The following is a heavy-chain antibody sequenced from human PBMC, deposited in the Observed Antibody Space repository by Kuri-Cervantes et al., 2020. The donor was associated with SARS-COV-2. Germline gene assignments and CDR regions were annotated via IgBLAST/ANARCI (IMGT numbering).Heavy chain of an antibody. CDR1: ADTFTGYY. V-gene: IGHV1-2*02. D-gene: IGHD4-17*01. J-gene: IGHJ6*02. CDR2: INPNSGGT. CDR3: AGRTGTYGPYYYYYGMDV. Sequence: AAVQVFCNASADTFTGYYMLWLLQDPGQGLVWMGWINPNSGGTNYAQKFQGRVTMTRDTSKNTAYMELSRLRADDTAVYYCAGRTGTYGPYYYYYGMDVWGQGTTVTVSS.